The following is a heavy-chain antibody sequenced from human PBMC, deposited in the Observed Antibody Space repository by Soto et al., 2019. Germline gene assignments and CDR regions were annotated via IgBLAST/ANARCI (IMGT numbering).Heavy chain of an antibody. Sequence: QVQLVESGGGVVQPGRSLRLSCAASGFTFSSYGMHWVRQAPGKGLEWVAVIWYDGSNKYYADSVRGRFTISRDNSKNTLYLQMNSLRAEDTAVYYCARDLRAAAGTSAEYFQHWGQGTLVTVSS. J-gene: IGHJ1*01. CDR3: ARDLRAAAGTSAEYFQH. CDR2: IWYDGSNK. CDR1: GFTFSSYG. V-gene: IGHV3-33*01. D-gene: IGHD6-13*01.